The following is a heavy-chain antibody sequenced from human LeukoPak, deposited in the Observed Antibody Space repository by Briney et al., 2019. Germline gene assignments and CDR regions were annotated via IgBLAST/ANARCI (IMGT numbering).Heavy chain of an antibody. D-gene: IGHD2-2*01. CDR2: ISWNGGSA. Sequence: GRSLRLSCAASGFTFDDYAMSWVRQAPGKGLEWVSGISWNGGSAGYADSVKGRFTVSRDNAKNSLYLQMNSLRVEDTALYYCARGGPYCSSTSCATINWFDPWGQGILVTVSS. CDR1: GFTFDDYA. J-gene: IGHJ5*02. CDR3: ARGGPYCSSTSCATINWFDP. V-gene: IGHV3-20*04.